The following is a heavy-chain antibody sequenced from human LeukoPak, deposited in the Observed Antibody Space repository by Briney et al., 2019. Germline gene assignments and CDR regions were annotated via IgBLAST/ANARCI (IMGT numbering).Heavy chain of an antibody. CDR1: GFTFSSYG. V-gene: IGHV3-33*01. J-gene: IGHJ6*02. D-gene: IGHD2-8*02. CDR2: IWYDGSNK. Sequence: GGSLRLSSAASGFTFSSYGMHWVRQAPGKGLEWVAVIWYDGSNKYYADSVKGRFTISRDNSKNTLYLQMNSLRAEDTAVYYCARDLVVDSSLVYGMDVWGQGTTVTVSS. CDR3: ARDLVVDSSLVYGMDV.